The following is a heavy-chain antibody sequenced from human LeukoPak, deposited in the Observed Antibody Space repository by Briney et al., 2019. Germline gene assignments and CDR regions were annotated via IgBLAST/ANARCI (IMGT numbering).Heavy chain of an antibody. D-gene: IGHD5-24*01. V-gene: IGHV4-39*07. CDR3: ARVGRDGYKMGVYYYYYYMDV. Sequence: KPSETLSLTCTVSGGSISSSSYYWGWIRQPPGKGLEWIGSIYYSGSTNYNPSLKSRVTISVDTSKNQFSLKLSSVTAADTAVYYCARVGRDGYKMGVYYYYYYMDVWGKGTTVTVSS. CDR2: IYYSGST. J-gene: IGHJ6*03. CDR1: GGSISSSSYY.